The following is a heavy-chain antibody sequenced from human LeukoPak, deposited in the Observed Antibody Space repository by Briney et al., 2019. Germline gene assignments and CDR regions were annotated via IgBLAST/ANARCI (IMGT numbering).Heavy chain of an antibody. D-gene: IGHD3-22*01. CDR3: ARERYYYDSSGYQGDWFDP. CDR2: IYYSGNT. CDR1: GGSITSSSYY. Sequence: PSETLSLTCTVSGGSITSSSYYWGWIRQPPGKGLEWIGSIYYSGNTYYNPSLKSRVTISVGTSKNQFSLRLSSVTAADTAVYYCARERYYYDSSGYQGDWFDPWGQGTLVTVSS. V-gene: IGHV4-39*07. J-gene: IGHJ5*02.